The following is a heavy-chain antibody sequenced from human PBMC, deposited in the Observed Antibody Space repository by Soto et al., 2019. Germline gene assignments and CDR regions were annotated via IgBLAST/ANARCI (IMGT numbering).Heavy chain of an antibody. D-gene: IGHD6-13*01. CDR2: ISYDGSDT. V-gene: IGHV3-30*04. CDR1: GFTFSTYA. J-gene: IGHJ4*02. CDR3: ARDVASSSLYYFDS. Sequence: QVALVESGGGVVQPGGSLRLSCVASGFTFSTYAMHWVRQTPGKGLECVASISYDGSDTYYADPVKGRFTISRDNSKNTLHLQMNSLTPDDTALYYCARDVASSSLYYFDSWGQGTLVTVSS.